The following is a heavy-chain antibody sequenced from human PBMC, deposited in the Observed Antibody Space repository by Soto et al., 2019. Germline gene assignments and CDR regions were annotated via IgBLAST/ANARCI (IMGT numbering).Heavy chain of an antibody. Sequence: EVQLVESGGGLVQPGSSLRLSCAASGFTFNDYAIHWVRQAPGKGLEWVSGITWNSGSIAYADSVKGRFTISRDNAKNSLYLQINSLKVEDTALYYCATDNRYAAESVRASMYVWGQGTSVTVSS. D-gene: IGHD2-8*01. CDR2: ITWNSGSI. J-gene: IGHJ6*02. CDR1: GFTFNDYA. V-gene: IGHV3-9*01. CDR3: ATDNRYAAESVRASMYV.